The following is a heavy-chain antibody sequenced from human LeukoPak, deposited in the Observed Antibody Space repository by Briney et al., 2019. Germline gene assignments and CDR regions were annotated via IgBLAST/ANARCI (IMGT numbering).Heavy chain of an antibody. CDR3: ARSLGPSSIFGGALFDY. V-gene: IGHV1-2*02. CDR2: INPNSGGT. J-gene: IGHJ4*02. D-gene: IGHD3-3*01. CDR1: GYTFTGYY. Sequence: ASVKVSCKASGYTFTGYYMHWVRQAPGQGLEWMGWINPNSGGTNYAQKFQGRVTMTRDTSISTAYMELSRLRSDDTAVYYCARSLGPSSIFGGALFDYWGQGTLVTVSS.